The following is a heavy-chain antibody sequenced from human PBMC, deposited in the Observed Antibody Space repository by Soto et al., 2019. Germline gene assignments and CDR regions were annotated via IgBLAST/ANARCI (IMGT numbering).Heavy chain of an antibody. Sequence: PSETLSLTCTVSGASINNGDYYWSWIRQPPGKGLEWIGYIYYSGTTYYNSSFKSRVTISIDTSKNQFSLKLSSVTAADTAVYYCARRFGPRAFDIWGQGTLVTVSS. D-gene: IGHD3-3*01. CDR2: IYYSGTT. CDR1: GASINNGDYY. V-gene: IGHV4-30-4*01. J-gene: IGHJ3*02. CDR3: ARRFGPRAFDI.